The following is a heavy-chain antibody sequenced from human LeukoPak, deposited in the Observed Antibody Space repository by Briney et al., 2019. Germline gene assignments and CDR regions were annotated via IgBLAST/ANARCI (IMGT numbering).Heavy chain of an antibody. Sequence: GGSLRLSCAASGFSFSTWSINWVRQAPGKGLEWVSSISSNSRYIYYADSVKGRFTISRDNAKNSLYLQMNSLRAEDTAVYYCARANQDSSGYVIDYWGQGTLVTVSS. CDR2: ISSNSRYI. CDR3: ARANQDSSGYVIDY. V-gene: IGHV3-21*01. CDR1: GFSFSTWS. J-gene: IGHJ4*02. D-gene: IGHD3-22*01.